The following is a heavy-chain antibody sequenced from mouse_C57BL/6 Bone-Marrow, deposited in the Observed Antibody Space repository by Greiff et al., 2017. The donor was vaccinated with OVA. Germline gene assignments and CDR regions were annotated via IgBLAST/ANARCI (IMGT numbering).Heavy chain of an antibody. V-gene: IGHV5-17*01. CDR3: ARQTMITSPYFGG. D-gene: IGHD2-4*01. Sequence: EVQRVESGGGLVKPGGSLKLSCAASGFTFSDYGMHWVRQAPEKGLEWVAYISSGSSTIYYADTVKGRFTISRDNAKNTLFLQMTSLRSEDTAMYYCARQTMITSPYFGGWGQGTTLTVAS. CDR2: ISSGSSTI. J-gene: IGHJ2*01. CDR1: GFTFSDYG.